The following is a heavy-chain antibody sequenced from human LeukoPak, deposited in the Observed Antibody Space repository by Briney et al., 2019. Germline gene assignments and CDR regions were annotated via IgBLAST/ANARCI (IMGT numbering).Heavy chain of an antibody. CDR3: AELGITMIGGV. J-gene: IGHJ6*04. Sequence: PGGSLRLSCAASGFTFSNYAMSWVRQAPGKGLEWVSIISGSGVSIYYADSVKGRFTISRDNAKNSLYLQMNSLRAEDTAVYYCAELGITMIGGVWGKGTTVTISS. V-gene: IGHV3-23*01. D-gene: IGHD3-10*02. CDR2: ISGSGVSI. CDR1: GFTFSNYA.